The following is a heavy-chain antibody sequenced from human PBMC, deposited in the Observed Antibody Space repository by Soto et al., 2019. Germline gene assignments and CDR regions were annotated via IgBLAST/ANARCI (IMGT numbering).Heavy chain of an antibody. V-gene: IGHV3-64*01. CDR2: ISSNGGST. CDR3: ARQSYSSYYFDY. CDR1: GFTSSSYA. Sequence: GGSLRLSCAASGFTSSSYAMHWVRQAPGKGLEYVSAISSNGGSTYYANSVKGRFTISRDNSKNTLYLQMGSLRAEDMAVYYCARQSYSSYYFDYWGQGTLVTVSS. J-gene: IGHJ4*02. D-gene: IGHD6-13*01.